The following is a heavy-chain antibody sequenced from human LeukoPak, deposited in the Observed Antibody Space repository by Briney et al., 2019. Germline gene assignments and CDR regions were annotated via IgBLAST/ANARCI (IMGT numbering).Heavy chain of an antibody. J-gene: IGHJ6*03. V-gene: IGHV3-23*01. CDR3: AKALLVAGTKGYYYMDV. CDR2: ISGSGGST. CDR1: GFTFSSYG. D-gene: IGHD6-19*01. Sequence: GGSLRLSCAASGFTFSSYGMHWVRQAPGKGLEWVSAISGSGGSTYYADSVKGRFTISRDNSKNTLYLQMNSLRAEDTAVYYCAKALLVAGTKGYYYMDVWGKGTTVTVSS.